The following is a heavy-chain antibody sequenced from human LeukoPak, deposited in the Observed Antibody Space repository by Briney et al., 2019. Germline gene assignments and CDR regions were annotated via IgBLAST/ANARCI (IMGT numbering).Heavy chain of an antibody. CDR3: ASAVAGYYYYYGMDV. Sequence: GGSMRLSCAASGFTFSSYEMNWVRQAPGKGLEWVSYISSSGSTIYYADSVKGRFTISRDNAKNSLYLQMNSLRAEDTAVYYCASAVAGYYYYYGMDVWGKGTTVTVSS. CDR1: GFTFSSYE. J-gene: IGHJ6*04. CDR2: ISSSGSTI. V-gene: IGHV3-48*03. D-gene: IGHD6-19*01.